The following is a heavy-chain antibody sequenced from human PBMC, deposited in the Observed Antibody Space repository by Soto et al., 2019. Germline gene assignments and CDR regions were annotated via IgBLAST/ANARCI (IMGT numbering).Heavy chain of an antibody. J-gene: IGHJ5*02. D-gene: IGHD6-13*01. CDR1: GYPLTAKY. CDR2: INPSSGGT. CDR3: AKGGSSWTEWFDP. Sequence: VKVSCKASGYPLTAKYLHWVRQAPGQGLEWMGWINPSSGGTKEAQKFRGRVTMTRDTSISAAYMELSRLTSDDTAAYYCAKGGSSWTEWFDPWGQGTLVTVSS. V-gene: IGHV1-2*02.